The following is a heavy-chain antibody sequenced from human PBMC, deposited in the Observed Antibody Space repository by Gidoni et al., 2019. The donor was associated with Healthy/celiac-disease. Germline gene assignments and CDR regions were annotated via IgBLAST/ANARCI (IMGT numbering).Heavy chain of an antibody. CDR2: INHSGST. V-gene: IGHV4-34*01. CDR3: ARAFVSLSYSSSWYHYYYYGMAV. Sequence: QVQLQQWRAGLLKPSETLSLTCAVYGGAFSGYYWSRIRQPPGKGLEWIGEINHSGSTNYTPSLKSRVTISVDTSKNQFSLKLSAVTAADTAVYYCARAFVSLSYSSSWYHYYYYGMAVWGQGTTVTVSS. D-gene: IGHD6-13*01. J-gene: IGHJ6*02. CDR1: GGAFSGYY.